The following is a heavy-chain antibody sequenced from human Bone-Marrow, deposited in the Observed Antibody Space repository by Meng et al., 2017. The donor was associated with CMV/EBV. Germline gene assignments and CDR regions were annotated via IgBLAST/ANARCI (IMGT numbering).Heavy chain of an antibody. CDR2: IYYSGST. D-gene: IGHD2-15*01. Sequence: CTVSGGCVSRGSYYWSWIRQPPGKGLEWIGYIYYSGSTNYNLSLKSRVTISVDTSKNQFSLKLSSVTAADTAVYYCARDSAATQTQNYYYYGMDVWGQGTTVTVSS. J-gene: IGHJ6*01. CDR1: GGCVSRGSYY. V-gene: IGHV4-61*01. CDR3: ARDSAATQTQNYYYYGMDV.